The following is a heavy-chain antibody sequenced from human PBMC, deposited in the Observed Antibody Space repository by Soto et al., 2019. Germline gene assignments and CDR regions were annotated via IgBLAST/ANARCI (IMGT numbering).Heavy chain of an antibody. CDR1: GITFSTYA. Sequence: GASVKVSCKASGITFSTYAIHWVRQAPGQRLEWMGWINAGNGDTRYSQKFQGRVTLTRDTSANTVYMDLSSLRSEYTALYYCARAISGYVTWGEGTLVTVSS. CDR3: ARAISGYVT. V-gene: IGHV1-3*01. D-gene: IGHD5-12*01. CDR2: INAGNGDT. J-gene: IGHJ5*02.